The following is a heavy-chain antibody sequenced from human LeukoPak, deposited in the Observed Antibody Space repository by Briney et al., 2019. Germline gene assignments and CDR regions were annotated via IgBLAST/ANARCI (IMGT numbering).Heavy chain of an antibody. Sequence: SETLSLTCTVSGGSISSGSYYWSWIRQPPGKGLEWIGRIYTSGSTNYNPSLKSRVTISVDTSKNQFSLKLSSVTAADTAVYYCARACTMVRGVTTLYCYYMDVWGKGTTVTISS. V-gene: IGHV4-61*02. J-gene: IGHJ6*03. D-gene: IGHD3-10*01. CDR3: ARACTMVRGVTTLYCYYMDV. CDR1: GGSISSGSYY. CDR2: IYTSGST.